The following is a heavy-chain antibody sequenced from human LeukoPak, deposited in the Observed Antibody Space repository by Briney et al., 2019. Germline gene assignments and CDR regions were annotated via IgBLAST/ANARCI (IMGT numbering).Heavy chain of an antibody. Sequence: GASVKVSCKASGYTFTGYYMHWVRQAPGQELEWMGWINPNSGGTNYAQKFQGRVTMTRDTSISTAYMELSSLRSDDTAVYYCARGKQLVLLTFDYWGQGTLVTVSS. D-gene: IGHD6-13*01. CDR3: ARGKQLVLLTFDY. CDR2: INPNSGGT. J-gene: IGHJ4*02. V-gene: IGHV1-2*02. CDR1: GYTFTGYY.